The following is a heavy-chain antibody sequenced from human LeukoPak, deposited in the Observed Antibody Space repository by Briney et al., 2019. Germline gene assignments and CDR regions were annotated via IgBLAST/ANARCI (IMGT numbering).Heavy chain of an antibody. V-gene: IGHV1-8*01. Sequence: ASVTVSCKASGFTFTSYDINWVRQAAGQGLEWMGWMNPNNGNTGYAQKFQGRVTMTRDTTISTAYMELRSLRSEDTAVYYCVRDGEGVAISVNYWFDPWGQGTLVTVSS. CDR1: GFTFTSYD. J-gene: IGHJ5*02. CDR2: MNPNNGNT. D-gene: IGHD3-10*01. CDR3: VRDGEGVAISVNYWFDP.